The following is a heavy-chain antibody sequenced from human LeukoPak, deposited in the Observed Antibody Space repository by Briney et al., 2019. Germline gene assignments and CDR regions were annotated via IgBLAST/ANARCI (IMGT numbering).Heavy chain of an antibody. CDR2: ISGSGGST. Sequence: GGSLRLSCEGSGFVFSSYSMNWVRQAPGKGLEWVSAISGSGGSTYYADSVKGRFTISRDNSKNTLYLQMNSLRAEDTAVYYCAKDPAIVVVVAATRGFDYWGQGTLVTVSS. CDR1: GFVFSSYS. CDR3: AKDPAIVVVVAATRGFDY. V-gene: IGHV3-23*01. J-gene: IGHJ4*02. D-gene: IGHD2-15*01.